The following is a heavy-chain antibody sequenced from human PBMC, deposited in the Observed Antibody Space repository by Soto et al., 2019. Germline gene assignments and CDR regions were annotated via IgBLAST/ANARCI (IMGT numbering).Heavy chain of an antibody. CDR2: MWYDGSNE. CDR3: ARDRGLGQWLPFYY. Sequence: QVHLVESGGGVVQPGTSLRLSCVGSGFTFSSYGMHWVRQAPGKGLEWVALMWYDGSNEYYSDSVKGRFTISRDNSKDTLYLQMNSRRAEDTAVYYCARDRGLGQWLPFYYWGQGTLVTVSS. CDR1: GFTFSSYG. J-gene: IGHJ4*02. V-gene: IGHV3-33*01. D-gene: IGHD6-19*01.